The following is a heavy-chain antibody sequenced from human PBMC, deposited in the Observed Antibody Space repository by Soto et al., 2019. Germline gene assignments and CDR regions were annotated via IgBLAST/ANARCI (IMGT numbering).Heavy chain of an antibody. CDR3: AKDYGAVTTEFVFDY. CDR1: GFTFDDYT. D-gene: IGHD4-4*01. Sequence: GGSLRLSCAASGFTFDDYTMHWVRQAPGKGLEWVSLISWDGGSTYYADSVKGRFTISRDNSKNSLYLQMNSLRTEDTALYYCAKDYGAVTTEFVFDYWGQGTLVTVSS. CDR2: ISWDGGST. J-gene: IGHJ4*02. V-gene: IGHV3-43*01.